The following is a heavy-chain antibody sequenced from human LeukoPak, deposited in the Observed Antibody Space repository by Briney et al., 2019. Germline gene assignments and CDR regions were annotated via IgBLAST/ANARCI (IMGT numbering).Heavy chain of an antibody. CDR2: LYYSGST. CDR3: ARHTRPGYSGYENAFDI. J-gene: IGHJ3*02. D-gene: IGHD5-12*01. V-gene: IGHV4-59*08. CDR1: GFTFSSYSMN. Sequence: GSLRLSCAASGFTFSSYSMNWVRQAPGKGLEWIGDLYYSGSTHYNPSLKSRVTISVDTSKNQFSLKLNSVTAADTAVYYCARHTRPGYSGYENAFDIWGQGTMVTVSS.